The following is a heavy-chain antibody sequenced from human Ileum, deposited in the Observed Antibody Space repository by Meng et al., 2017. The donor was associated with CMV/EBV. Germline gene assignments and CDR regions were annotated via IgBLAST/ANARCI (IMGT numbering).Heavy chain of an antibody. J-gene: IGHJ5*02. CDR3: ARYRRVGATGRWFDP. D-gene: IGHD1-26*01. V-gene: IGHV3-21*01. CDR2: ISSSSSYI. CDR1: GFTFSSYS. Sequence: GESLKISCAASGFTFSSYSMNWVCQAPGKGLEWVSSISSSSSYIYYADSVKGRFTISRDNAKNSLYLQMNSLRAEDTAVYYCARYRRVGATGRWFDPWGQGTLVTVSS.